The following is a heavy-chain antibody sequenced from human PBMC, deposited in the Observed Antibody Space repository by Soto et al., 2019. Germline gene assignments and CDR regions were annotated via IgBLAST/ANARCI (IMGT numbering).Heavy chain of an antibody. CDR2: INPSGGST. V-gene: IGHV1-46*01. J-gene: IGHJ6*02. CDR1: GYTFTSYY. Sequence: ASVTVSCQASGYTFTSYYMHWVRQAPGQGLEWMGIINPSGGSTSYAQKFQGRVTMTRDTSTSTVYMELSSLRSEDTAVYYCARPDGTTVTTFPVDYYYGMDVWGQGTTVTVSS. CDR3: ARPDGTTVTTFPVDYYYGMDV. D-gene: IGHD4-4*01.